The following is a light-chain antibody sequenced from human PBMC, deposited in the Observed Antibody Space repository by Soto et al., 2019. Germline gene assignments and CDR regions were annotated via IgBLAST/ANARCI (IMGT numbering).Light chain of an antibody. V-gene: IGKV1-5*03. CDR3: QQYNTYL. J-gene: IGKJ4*01. CDR1: QTLSRW. Sequence: DIQMTQSPSTLSASVGDRVTITCRASQTLSRWLAWYQQKPGKAPKLLISKASTLESGVPSRFSGGGSGAEFTLTISSLQPDDFATYYCQQYNTYLFGGGTRVEIK. CDR2: KAS.